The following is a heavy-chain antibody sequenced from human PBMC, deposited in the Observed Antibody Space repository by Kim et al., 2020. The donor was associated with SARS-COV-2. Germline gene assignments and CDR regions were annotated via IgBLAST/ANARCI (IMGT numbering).Heavy chain of an antibody. J-gene: IGHJ4*02. CDR2: INIDDTSK. CDR3: ARAIAGFGELDGPFDY. Sequence: GGSLRLSCAASGFTFSDFWMHWVRHAPGKGPVWVSRINIDDTSKSYADSVKGRFTISRDNAKNTLYLQVNSLRAEDTGIYYCARAIAGFGELDGPFDYWGQGTLVTVSS. D-gene: IGHD3-10*01. V-gene: IGHV3-74*01. CDR1: GFTFSDFW.